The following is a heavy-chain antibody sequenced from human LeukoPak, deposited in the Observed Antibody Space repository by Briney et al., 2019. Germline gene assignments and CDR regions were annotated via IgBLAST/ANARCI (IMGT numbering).Heavy chain of an antibody. V-gene: IGHV1-2*02. CDR2: ISPNSGGT. J-gene: IGHJ3*02. D-gene: IGHD1-26*01. CDR1: GYTFTGYY. Sequence: ASVKVSCKASGYTFTGYYMHWVRQAPGQGLEWMGWISPNSGGTNYAQKFQGRVTMTRDTSISTAYMELSRLRSDDTAVYYCAREGIVGATSAFDIWGQGTMVTVSS. CDR3: AREGIVGATSAFDI.